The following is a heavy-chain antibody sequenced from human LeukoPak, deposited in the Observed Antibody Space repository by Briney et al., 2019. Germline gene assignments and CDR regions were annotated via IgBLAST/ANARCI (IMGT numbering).Heavy chain of an antibody. Sequence: GGSLKISCKGSGYSFTNYWIGWVRQMPGKGLEWMGIIYPGDSDTRYSPSFQGQVTISADKSISTAYLQWSSLKASDTAMYYCARGGGLYCSSTSCYFTYYDFWSGSPTFDPWGQGTLVTVSS. CDR2: IYPGDSDT. CDR1: GYSFTNYW. V-gene: IGHV5-51*01. CDR3: ARGGGLYCSSTSCYFTYYDFWSGSPTFDP. J-gene: IGHJ5*02. D-gene: IGHD3-3*01.